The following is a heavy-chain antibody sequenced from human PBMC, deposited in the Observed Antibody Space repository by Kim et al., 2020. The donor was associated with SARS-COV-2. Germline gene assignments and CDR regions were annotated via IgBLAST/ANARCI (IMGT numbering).Heavy chain of an antibody. CDR2: ISGRGGRT. J-gene: IGHJ6*02. Sequence: GGSLRLSCAASGFTFGTYAMSWVRQAPGKGLEWVSTISGRGGRTDYADSVKGRFTISRDNSKNMIYLQMNSPRAEDTAVYYCTKLIPGESTSGWGYYYYNAMDAWGQGTTVTVSS. CDR3: TKLIPGESTSGWGYYYYNAMDA. CDR1: GFTFGTYA. V-gene: IGHV3-23*01. D-gene: IGHD4-17*01.